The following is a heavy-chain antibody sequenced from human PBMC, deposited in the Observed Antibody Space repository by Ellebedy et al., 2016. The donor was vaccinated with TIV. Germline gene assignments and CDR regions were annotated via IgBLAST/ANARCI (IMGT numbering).Heavy chain of an antibody. CDR3: AKDQEASGYYIDYYYGMDV. D-gene: IGHD6-25*01. CDR1: GFSFSSYA. J-gene: IGHJ6*02. Sequence: PGGSLRLSCAASGFSFSSYAMSWVRQAPEKGLEWVSTISGGGGNTYFADSVKGRFTISRDNSKNTLYLQMNSLTAEDTAVYYCAKDQEASGYYIDYYYGMDVWGQGTTVTVSS. V-gene: IGHV3-23*01. CDR2: ISGGGGNT.